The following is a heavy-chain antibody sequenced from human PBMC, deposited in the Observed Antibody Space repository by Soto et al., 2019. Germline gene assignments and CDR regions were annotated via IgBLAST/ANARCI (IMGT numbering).Heavy chain of an antibody. CDR2: IFSDDDK. CDR3: AHFNVTSCLRH. J-gene: IGHJ4*02. CDR1: GFALTTSGVG. V-gene: IGHV2-5*02. D-gene: IGHD2-8*01. Sequence: QITLKESGPALVKPTQTLTLTCSFSGFALTTSGVGVAWIRQPPGKALEWLAVIFSDDDKRYSPSLKTRLTITKDSSKNQVILTMVNLVHADTATYSCAHFNVTSCLRHWGQGTLVTVSS.